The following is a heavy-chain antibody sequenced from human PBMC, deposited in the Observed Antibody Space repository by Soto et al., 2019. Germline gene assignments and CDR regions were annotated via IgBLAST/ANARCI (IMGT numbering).Heavy chain of an antibody. CDR2: IYYSGAT. CDR1: GGAITSRNND. Sequence: SETLSLTCTVSGGAITSRNNDWNWIRQPPGKGLEYIGYIYYSGATNYNPSLNSRVTISVDTSKNQFSLKLNSVTAADTAVYYCARKTVSRFDPWGQGTLVTVSS. V-gene: IGHV4-61*05. CDR3: ARKTVSRFDP. J-gene: IGHJ5*02. D-gene: IGHD1-1*01.